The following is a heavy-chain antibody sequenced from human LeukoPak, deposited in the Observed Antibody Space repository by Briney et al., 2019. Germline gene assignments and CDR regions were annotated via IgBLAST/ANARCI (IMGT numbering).Heavy chain of an antibody. J-gene: IGHJ3*02. V-gene: IGHV4-59*08. CDR3: ARPRSSFGHDAFDI. Sequence: KSSETLPLTCTVSGGSISTYYWGWIRQPPGKGLEWIGYIYYIGNTNYNPSLKSRVTISVDTSKNQFSLKLSSVTAADTAVYYCARPRSSFGHDAFDIWGQGTMVTVSS. D-gene: IGHD5-18*01. CDR2: IYYIGNT. CDR1: GGSISTYY.